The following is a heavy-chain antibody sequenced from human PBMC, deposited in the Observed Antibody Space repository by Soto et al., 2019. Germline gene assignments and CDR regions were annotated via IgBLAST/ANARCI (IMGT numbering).Heavy chain of an antibody. D-gene: IGHD3-16*01. Sequence: QVQLVQSGAEVKKPGSSVKVSCKASGGTFSSYAISWVRQAPGQGLEWMGGIIPIFGTANYAQKFQGRVTITADESTSTGYMGAGRLGSGETAGFYWAGPGGGDSPVCPSRRFDPWGQGTLVTVSS. V-gene: IGHV1-69*01. J-gene: IGHJ5*02. CDR3: AGPGGGDSPVCPSRRFDP. CDR2: IIPIFGTA. CDR1: GGTFSSYA.